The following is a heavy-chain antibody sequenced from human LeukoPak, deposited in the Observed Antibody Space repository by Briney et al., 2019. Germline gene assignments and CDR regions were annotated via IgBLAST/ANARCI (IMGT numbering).Heavy chain of an antibody. D-gene: IGHD4-17*01. V-gene: IGHV3-21*01. J-gene: IGHJ4*02. CDR1: GFTFSSYN. CDR3: VKDRDTKGYGDLDY. Sequence: GGSLRLSCAASGFTFSSYNMNWVRQAPGKGLEWVSSITSSSSSIYYADSVKGRFTMSRDNSKNTPFLQMSSLRAEDTGVYYCVKDRDTKGYGDLDYWGQGTLVTVSS. CDR2: ITSSSSSI.